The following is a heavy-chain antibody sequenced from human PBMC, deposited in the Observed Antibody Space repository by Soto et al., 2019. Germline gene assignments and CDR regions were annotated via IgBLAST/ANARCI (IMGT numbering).Heavy chain of an antibody. CDR2: IWYDGSNK. V-gene: IGHV3-33*01. CDR1: GFTFSSYG. D-gene: IGHD3-10*01. Sequence: QVQLVESGGGVVQPGRSLRLSCAASGFTFSSYGMHWVRQAPGKGLEWVAVIWYDGSNKYYADSVKGRFTISRDNSKNTPYLQMNSLRAEDTAVYYCAREGGSGSYSTLDYWGQGTLVTVSS. CDR3: AREGGSGSYSTLDY. J-gene: IGHJ4*02.